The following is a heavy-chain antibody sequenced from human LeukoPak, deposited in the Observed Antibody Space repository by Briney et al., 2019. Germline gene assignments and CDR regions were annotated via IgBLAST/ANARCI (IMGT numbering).Heavy chain of an antibody. CDR2: ISGSGYST. CDR3: ARALYCSGGTCYFALYFDL. Sequence: PGGSLRLSCAASGFTFSSYAMSWVRQAPGKGLEWVSTISGSGYSTYYADSVRGRFTISRDNSKNTLFLQMNSLRAEDTAVYYCARALYCSGGTCYFALYFDLWGRGTLVTVSS. D-gene: IGHD2-15*01. CDR1: GFTFSSYA. J-gene: IGHJ2*01. V-gene: IGHV3-23*01.